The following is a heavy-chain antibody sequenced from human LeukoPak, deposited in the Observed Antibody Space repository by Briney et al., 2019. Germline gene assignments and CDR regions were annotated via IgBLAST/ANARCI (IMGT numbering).Heavy chain of an antibody. V-gene: IGHV1-18*01. Sequence: GASVKVSCKASGYTLTNYNISWVRQAPGHGPEWMGWINTYKGDTLYAQKLQGRVTMTADTSTNTAYMELRSLRFDDTAVYYCAREFGHCYGDNCFYFFDTWGQGFRVTVSS. D-gene: IGHD4-23*01. CDR2: INTYKGDT. CDR3: AREFGHCYGDNCFYFFDT. J-gene: IGHJ4*02. CDR1: GYTLTNYN.